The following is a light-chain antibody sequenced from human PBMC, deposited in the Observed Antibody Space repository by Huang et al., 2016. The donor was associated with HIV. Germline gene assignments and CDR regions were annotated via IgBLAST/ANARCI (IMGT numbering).Light chain of an antibody. V-gene: IGKV3-20*01. CDR1: QNVDNNY. CDR3: QQYGSSHPDT. Sequence: DILLTQSPATLSLSPGERATLPCKPSQNVDNNYLAWYQKKPGQVPRLLIYAASSRAGCVPDRFSGSGSGTEFTLTISRLEPEDFAVYYCQQYGSSHPDTFGQGTKLE. J-gene: IGKJ2*01. CDR2: AAS.